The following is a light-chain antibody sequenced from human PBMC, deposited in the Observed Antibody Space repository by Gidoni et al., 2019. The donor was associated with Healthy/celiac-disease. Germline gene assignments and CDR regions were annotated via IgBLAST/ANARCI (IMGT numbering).Light chain of an antibody. J-gene: IGKJ1*01. Sequence: DIVMPQSPDSLAVSLGESATINCKSSQSVLYSSNNKNYLAWYQQKPGQPPKLLIYWASTRESGVPDRFSGSGSVTDFTLTISSLQAEDVAVYYCQQYYSTPPTFXQXTKVEIK. CDR1: QSVLYSSNNKNY. CDR3: QQYYSTPPT. V-gene: IGKV4-1*01. CDR2: WAS.